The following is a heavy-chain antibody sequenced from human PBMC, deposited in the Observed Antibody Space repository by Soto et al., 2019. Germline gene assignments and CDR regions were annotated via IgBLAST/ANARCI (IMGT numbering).Heavy chain of an antibody. D-gene: IGHD1-1*01. J-gene: IGHJ4*02. CDR1: GYTFTNYY. CDR3: DRALGLYNWSAV. V-gene: IGHV1-46*03. CDR2: IKSSGGET. Sequence: GASVKVSCKTSGYTFTNYYMHWVRQAPGQGLEWMGIIKSSGGETTYEQRILGRVTMTRDTSTSTVYMKVSSLRSEDTAVNYCDRALGLYNWSAVWGQGALVTVS.